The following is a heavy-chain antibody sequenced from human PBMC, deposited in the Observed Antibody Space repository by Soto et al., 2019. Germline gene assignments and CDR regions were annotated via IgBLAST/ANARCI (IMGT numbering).Heavy chain of an antibody. CDR1: GFTFSSYA. J-gene: IGHJ4*02. Sequence: PGGSLRLSCAASGFTFSSYAMSWVRQAPGKGLEWVSAISGSGGSTYYADSVKGRFTISRDNSKNTLYLQMNSLRAEDTAVYYCAKSLDWGRFLEWLLAYFDYWGQGTLVTVSS. V-gene: IGHV3-23*01. CDR2: ISGSGGST. CDR3: AKSLDWGRFLEWLLAYFDY. D-gene: IGHD3-3*01.